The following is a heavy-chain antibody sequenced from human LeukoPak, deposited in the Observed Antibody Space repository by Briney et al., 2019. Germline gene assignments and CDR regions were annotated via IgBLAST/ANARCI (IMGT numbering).Heavy chain of an antibody. CDR2: IYTSGST. Sequence: SETLSLTCTVSGGSISSYYGSWIRQPAGEGREWIGRIYTSGSTNYNPSLKSRVTMSVDTSKNQFSLKLSSVTAADTAVYYCGRLVQQLGLSSYYYYYYMDVWGKGTTVTVSS. J-gene: IGHJ6*03. V-gene: IGHV4-4*07. D-gene: IGHD6-13*01. CDR1: GGSISSYY. CDR3: GRLVQQLGLSSYYYYYYMDV.